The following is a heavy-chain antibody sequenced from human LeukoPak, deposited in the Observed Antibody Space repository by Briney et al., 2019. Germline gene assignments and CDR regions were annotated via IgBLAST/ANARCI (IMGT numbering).Heavy chain of an antibody. Sequence: GGSLRLSCAASGFTFSSYGMHWVRQAPGKGLEWVAVIWYDGSNKYYADSVKGRFTISRDNAKNSLYLQMNSLRAEDTAVYYCARDLGSSWNNWFDPWGQGTLVTVSS. CDR1: GFTFSSYG. D-gene: IGHD6-13*01. V-gene: IGHV3-33*01. CDR3: ARDLGSSWNNWFDP. J-gene: IGHJ5*02. CDR2: IWYDGSNK.